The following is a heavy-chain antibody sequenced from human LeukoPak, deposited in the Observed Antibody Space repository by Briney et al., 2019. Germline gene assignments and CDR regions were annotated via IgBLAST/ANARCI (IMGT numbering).Heavy chain of an antibody. D-gene: IGHD3-10*01. CDR3: ARVGRGEVDY. V-gene: IGHV4-39*07. CDR1: GGSISSGSYY. J-gene: IGHJ4*02. CDR2: IYYSGTT. Sequence: PSETLSLTCTVSGGSISSGSYYWGWIRRPPGKGLEWIGSIYYSGTTYYNPSLKSRVTISVDTSKNQFSLKLSSVTAADTAVYYCARVGRGEVDYWGQGTLVTVSS.